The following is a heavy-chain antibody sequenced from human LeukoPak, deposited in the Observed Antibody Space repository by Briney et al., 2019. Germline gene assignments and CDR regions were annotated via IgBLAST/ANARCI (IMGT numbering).Heavy chain of an antibody. J-gene: IGHJ4*02. CDR2: IYNSGST. D-gene: IGHD1-26*01. Sequence: PSETLSLTCTVSGGSISTYYWNWLRQPPGKGPEWLGYIYNSGSTKYNPSLKSRVTMSLDTSKNHFSLRLSSVTAADTAVYYCATGGGRSASYPDYFDQWGQGTLVTVSS. CDR1: GGSISTYY. V-gene: IGHV4-59*01. CDR3: ATGGGRSASYPDYFDQ.